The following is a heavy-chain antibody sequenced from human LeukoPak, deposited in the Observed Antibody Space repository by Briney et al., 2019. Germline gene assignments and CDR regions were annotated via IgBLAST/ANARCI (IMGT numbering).Heavy chain of an antibody. J-gene: IGHJ4*02. D-gene: IGHD6-19*01. CDR2: INPNSGGT. Sequence: AASVKVSCKASGYTFTSYYMHWVRQAPGQGLEWMGWINPNSGGTNYAQKLQGRVTMTTDTSTSTAYMELRSLRSDDTAVYYCASGDSSAVGFDYWGQGTLVTVSS. CDR1: GYTFTSYY. V-gene: IGHV1-2*02. CDR3: ASGDSSAVGFDY.